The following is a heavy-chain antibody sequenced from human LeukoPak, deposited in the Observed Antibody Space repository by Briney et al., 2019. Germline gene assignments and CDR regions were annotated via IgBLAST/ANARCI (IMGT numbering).Heavy chain of an antibody. J-gene: IGHJ4*02. V-gene: IGHV3-21*01. CDR3: ARVDNWNEVTHDY. D-gene: IGHD1-20*01. CDR2: ISSSSKYI. CDR1: GFTFSTYA. Sequence: GGSLRLSCAASGFTFSTYAMTWVRQAPGKGLEWVSSISSSSKYIYYADSVKGRFTISRDNARNSLYLQMNSLRAEDTAVYYCARVDNWNEVTHDYWGQGTLVTVSS.